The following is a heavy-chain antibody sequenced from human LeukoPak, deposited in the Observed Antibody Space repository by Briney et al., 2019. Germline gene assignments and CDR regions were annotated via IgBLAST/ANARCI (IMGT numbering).Heavy chain of an antibody. J-gene: IGHJ3*02. D-gene: IGHD2-15*01. CDR3: AKVWGPSSGGSFALDAFDI. Sequence: QSGGSLRLSCAASGFTVSSNYMSWVRQAPGEGLEWVSGISGSGGTTYYPDSVKGRFTISRDNSKNTLYLQMNSLRAEDTAVYYCAKVWGPSSGGSFALDAFDIWGQGTMVTVSS. CDR2: ISGSGGTT. V-gene: IGHV3-23*01. CDR1: GFTVSSNY.